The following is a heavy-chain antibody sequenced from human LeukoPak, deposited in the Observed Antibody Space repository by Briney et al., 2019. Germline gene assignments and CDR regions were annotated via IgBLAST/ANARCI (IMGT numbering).Heavy chain of an antibody. Sequence: GGSLRLSCEASGFTFNTYSMNWARQAPGKGLEWVSAISGSGGSTYYADSVKGRFTISRDNSKNTLYLQMNSLRAEDTAVYYCTKDGVLLWFGESFNWFDPWGQGTLVTVSS. J-gene: IGHJ5*02. CDR2: ISGSGGST. D-gene: IGHD3-10*01. CDR1: GFTFNTYS. V-gene: IGHV3-23*01. CDR3: TKDGVLLWFGESFNWFDP.